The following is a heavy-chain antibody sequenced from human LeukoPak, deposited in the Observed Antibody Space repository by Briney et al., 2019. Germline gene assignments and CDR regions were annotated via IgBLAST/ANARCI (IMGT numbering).Heavy chain of an antibody. J-gene: IGHJ4*02. V-gene: IGHV1-46*01. CDR3: ATGPPYYYGSGSYWCLSY. CDR2: INPSGGST. Sequence: ASVKVSCKASGYTFTSYYMHWVRQAPGQGLEWMGIINPSGGSTSCAQKFQGRVTMTRDMSTSTVYMELSSLRSEDTAVYYCATGPPYYYGSGSYWCLSYWGQGTLVTVSS. D-gene: IGHD3-10*01. CDR1: GYTFTSYY.